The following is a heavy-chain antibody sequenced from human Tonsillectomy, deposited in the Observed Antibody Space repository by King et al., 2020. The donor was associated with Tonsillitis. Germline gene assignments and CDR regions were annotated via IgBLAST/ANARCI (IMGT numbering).Heavy chain of an antibody. D-gene: IGHD1-26*01. J-gene: IGHJ4*02. CDR3: ARGINDIMGATTRGDYFDY. Sequence: QLVQSGAEVKKPGSSVKVSCKVSGGIFTSFVISWLRQAPGQGLEWMGGHIPLFGAANYAQTFQGRVTITADEPTSTLYLEVSSLRSDDTAVYYCARGINDIMGATTRGDYFDYWGQGTLVTVSS. CDR1: GGIFTSFV. CDR2: HIPLFGAA. V-gene: IGHV1-69*01.